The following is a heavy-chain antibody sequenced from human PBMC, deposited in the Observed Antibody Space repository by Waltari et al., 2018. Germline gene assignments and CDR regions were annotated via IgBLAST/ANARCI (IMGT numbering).Heavy chain of an antibody. CDR2: INHSGST. V-gene: IGHV4-34*01. CDR3: ASSSWYTFFYFDL. CDR1: GGSFSGYY. J-gene: IGHJ2*01. Sequence: QVQLQQWGAGLLKPSETLSLTCAVYGGSFSGYYWSCIRQPPGKGLEWIGEINHSGSTNYNPSLQKRVTISVDTSTNQFSLKMSSVTAADTTVYYCASSSWYTFFYFDLWGRGTLVTVSA. D-gene: IGHD6-13*01.